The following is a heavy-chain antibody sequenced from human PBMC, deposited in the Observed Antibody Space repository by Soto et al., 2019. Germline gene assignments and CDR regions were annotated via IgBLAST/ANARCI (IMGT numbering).Heavy chain of an antibody. CDR2: ISGSGGTT. CDR1: GFIFDTYA. Sequence: PGGSLRLSCVASGFIFDTYAMSWVRQAPGKGLEWVSAISGSGGTTYYADSVKGRLTLSRDNSKNILYLQLNSLRVEDTAVYYCAKGRGRFKSGGQKTFDSWGQGTLVTVSS. D-gene: IGHD2-8*02. J-gene: IGHJ4*02. V-gene: IGHV3-23*01. CDR3: AKGRGRFKSGGQKTFDS.